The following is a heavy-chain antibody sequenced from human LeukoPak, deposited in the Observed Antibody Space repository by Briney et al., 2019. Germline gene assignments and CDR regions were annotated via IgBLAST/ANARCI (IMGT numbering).Heavy chain of an antibody. D-gene: IGHD3-22*01. CDR2: ISTSGST. CDR3: ARVRYSDSSVLTRKRSYYFDY. V-gene: IGHV4-4*07. J-gene: IGHJ4*02. CDR1: GGSISSYY. Sequence: PSETLSLTCTVSGGSISSYYWSWIRQPAGKGLESIGHISTSGSTNYNPSLKSRVTMSVDTSKNQFSLKLSSVAAADTAVYYCARVRYSDSSVLTRKRSYYFDYWGQGTLVTVSS.